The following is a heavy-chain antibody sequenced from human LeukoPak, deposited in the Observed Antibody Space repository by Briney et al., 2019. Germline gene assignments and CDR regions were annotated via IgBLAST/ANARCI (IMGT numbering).Heavy chain of an antibody. CDR1: GFTFSSYA. CDR3: AKSRSGNTDGFDI. Sequence: RSGGSLRLSCAASGFTFSSYAMSWVRQSPGKGLEWVSGISGSSGNTYYADSVKGLFTISRDNSKNTLYLQMNSMRAEDTAVYYCAKSRSGNTDGFDIWGQGTMVTVSS. J-gene: IGHJ3*02. CDR2: ISGSSGNT. V-gene: IGHV3-23*01. D-gene: IGHD4-23*01.